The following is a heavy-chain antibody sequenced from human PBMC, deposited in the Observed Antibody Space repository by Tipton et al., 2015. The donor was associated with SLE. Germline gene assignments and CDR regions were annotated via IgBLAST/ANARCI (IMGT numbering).Heavy chain of an antibody. Sequence: SLRLSCAASGFSFGRYAMHWVRQAPGKGLEWVSSISSSCSYIYYADSVKGRFTISRDNAKNSLYLQMNSLRAEDTAVYYCAKNLRPSGSYNNGMDVWGQGTTVTVSS. J-gene: IGHJ6*02. CDR3: AKNLRPSGSYNNGMDV. CDR1: GFSFGRYA. D-gene: IGHD2/OR15-2a*01. CDR2: ISSSCSYI. V-gene: IGHV3-21*01.